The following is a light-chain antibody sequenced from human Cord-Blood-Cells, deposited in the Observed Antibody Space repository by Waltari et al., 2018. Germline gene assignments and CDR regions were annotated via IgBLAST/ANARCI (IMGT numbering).Light chain of an antibody. CDR3: QSYDSSLSGVV. CDR1: SSNIGAGYD. Sequence: QSVLTQPPSVSGAPGQRVTISCTGSSSNIGAGYDVHWYQQLPGTAPKLLIYGNSKRPSRFPDLFSGSKSGTSASLAITGLQAEDEADYYCQSYDSSLSGVVFGGGTKLTVL. J-gene: IGLJ2*01. CDR2: GNS. V-gene: IGLV1-40*01.